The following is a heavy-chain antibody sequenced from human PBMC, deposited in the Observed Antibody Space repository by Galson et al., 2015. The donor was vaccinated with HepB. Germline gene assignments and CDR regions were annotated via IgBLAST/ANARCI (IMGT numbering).Heavy chain of an antibody. J-gene: IGHJ3*02. CDR1: GFTFSSYS. Sequence: SLRLSCAASGFTFSSYSMNWVRQAPGKGLEWVSSISSSSSSYIYYADSVKGRFTISRDNAKDSLYLQMNSLRAEDTAVYYCARDYDFWSGYQVPHAFDIWGQGTMVTVSS. D-gene: IGHD3-3*01. V-gene: IGHV3-21*01. CDR3: ARDYDFWSGYQVPHAFDI. CDR2: ISSSSSSYI.